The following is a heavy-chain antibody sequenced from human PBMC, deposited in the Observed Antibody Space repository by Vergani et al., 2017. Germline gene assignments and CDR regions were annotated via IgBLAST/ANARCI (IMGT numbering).Heavy chain of an antibody. Sequence: QVQLQESGPGLVRPSQTLSLTCTVSGGSIRSGSYYWSWFRQPAGKGLEWIGRFYNGGGTSYNPSLKSRVPISVDPSKNQFSLQLSSVTAADTAVSYCARDPLYSTTWPFLLLDMDVWGQGTTVTVSS. D-gene: IGHD6-13*01. J-gene: IGHJ6*02. V-gene: IGHV4-61*02. CDR2: FYNGGGT. CDR3: ARDPLYSTTWPFLLLDMDV. CDR1: GGSIRSGSYY.